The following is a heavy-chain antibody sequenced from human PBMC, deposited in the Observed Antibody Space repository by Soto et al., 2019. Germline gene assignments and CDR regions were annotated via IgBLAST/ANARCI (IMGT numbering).Heavy chain of an antibody. CDR3: ASQYYYDSSGSQTFDY. Sequence: SETLSLTCTVSGGSISSYYWNWIRQPPGKGLEWIGDIYYGGGTNYNPSLKSRVTLSVDTSKNQFSLKLSSVTAADTAVHYCASQYYYDSSGSQTFDYWGQGTQVTVS. CDR1: GGSISSYY. CDR2: IYYGGGT. D-gene: IGHD3-22*01. V-gene: IGHV4-59*01. J-gene: IGHJ4*02.